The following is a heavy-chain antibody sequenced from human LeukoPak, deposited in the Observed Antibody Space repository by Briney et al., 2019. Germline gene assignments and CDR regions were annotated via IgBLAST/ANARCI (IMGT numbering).Heavy chain of an antibody. CDR3: GRGPGYRSDY. Sequence: PSETLSLTCTVSGGSISSSSYYWGWIRQPPGKGLEWIGSIYYSGSTYYNPSLKSRVTISVDTSKDQFSLKLSSVTAADTAVYYCGRGPGYRSDYWGQGTLVTVSS. V-gene: IGHV4-39*01. CDR2: IYYSGST. D-gene: IGHD5-12*01. J-gene: IGHJ4*02. CDR1: GGSISSSSYY.